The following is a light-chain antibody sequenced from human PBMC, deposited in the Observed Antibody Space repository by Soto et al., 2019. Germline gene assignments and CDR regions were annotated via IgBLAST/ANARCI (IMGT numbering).Light chain of an antibody. V-gene: IGLV2-8*01. CDR2: EVT. CDR1: SSDVGGYNY. CDR3: SSYAASNNFYFV. Sequence: QSALTQPPSASGFPGQSVTISCTGTSSDVGGYNYVSWYQQYPGRAPKLMIYEVTKRPSRVPDRFSGSKSGNTASLTVSGLQAEDEADYYCSSYAASNNFYFVFGGGTKLTVL. J-gene: IGLJ3*02.